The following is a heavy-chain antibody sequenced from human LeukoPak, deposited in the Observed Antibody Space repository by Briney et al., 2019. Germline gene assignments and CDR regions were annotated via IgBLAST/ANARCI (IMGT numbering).Heavy chain of an antibody. D-gene: IGHD2-21*02. Sequence: GRSLGLSCAASGFTFSSYAMHWVRQAPGKGLEWVAVISYDGSNKYYADSVKGRFTISRDNSKNTLYLQMNSLRAEDTAVYYCARGRGVTTPDYWGQGTLVTVSS. CDR3: ARGRGVTTPDY. CDR2: ISYDGSNK. V-gene: IGHV3-30*01. CDR1: GFTFSSYA. J-gene: IGHJ4*02.